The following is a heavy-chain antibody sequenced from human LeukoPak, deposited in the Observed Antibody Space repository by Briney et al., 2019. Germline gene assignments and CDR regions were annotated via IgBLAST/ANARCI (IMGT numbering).Heavy chain of an antibody. CDR3: ARGEGYSSGWHTGTIFDI. V-gene: IGHV4-39*01. CDR1: GGSISNNKYY. CDR2: IYHSGST. D-gene: IGHD6-19*01. Sequence: SETLSLTCTVSGGSISNNKYYWGWIRQPPGKGLEWIGSIYHSGSTYDNPSLKSRITTSVDTSKNQFSLKLSSVTAADTAVYYCARGEGYSSGWHTGTIFDIWGQGTMVTVSS. J-gene: IGHJ3*02.